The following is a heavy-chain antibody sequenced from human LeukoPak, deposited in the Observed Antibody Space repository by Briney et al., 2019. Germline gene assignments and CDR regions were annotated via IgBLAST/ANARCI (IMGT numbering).Heavy chain of an antibody. CDR1: GGTFSSYT. CDR2: IIPIFGTA. D-gene: IGHD6-6*01. Sequence: ASVKVSCKASGGTFSSYTISWVRQAPGQGLVWMGGIIPIFGTANYAQKFQGRVTITADESTSTAYMELSSLRSEDTAVYYCARGRYSSSINSMDVWGQGTTVTVSS. CDR3: ARGRYSSSINSMDV. V-gene: IGHV1-69*13. J-gene: IGHJ6*02.